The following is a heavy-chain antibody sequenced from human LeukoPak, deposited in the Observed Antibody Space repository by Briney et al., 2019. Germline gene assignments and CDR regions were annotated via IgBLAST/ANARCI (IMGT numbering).Heavy chain of an antibody. D-gene: IGHD2-15*01. Sequence: GGSLRLSCAASGFTFSSYSMNWVRQAPGKGLEWVSSISSSSSSYIYYADSVKGRFTISRDNAKNSLYLQMNSLRAEDTAVYYCAREGYCSGGSCFSDYWGQGTLVTVSS. CDR2: ISSSSSSYI. CDR1: GFTFSSYS. V-gene: IGHV3-21*01. CDR3: AREGYCSGGSCFSDY. J-gene: IGHJ4*02.